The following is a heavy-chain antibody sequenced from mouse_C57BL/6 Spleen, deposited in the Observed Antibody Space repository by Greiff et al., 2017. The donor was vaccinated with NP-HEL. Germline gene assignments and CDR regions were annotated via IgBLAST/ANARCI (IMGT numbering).Heavy chain of an antibody. CDR2: IWSGGST. CDR3: ARSNYLDY. J-gene: IGHJ2*01. CDR1: GFSLTSYG. Sequence: QVQLQQSGPGLVQPSQSLSITCTVSGFSLTSYGVHWVRQSPGKGLEWLGVIWSGGSTAYNAAFISRLSISKDNSKSQVSFKMNSLQADDTAIYYCARSNYLDYWGQGTTRTVSS. V-gene: IGHV2-2*01.